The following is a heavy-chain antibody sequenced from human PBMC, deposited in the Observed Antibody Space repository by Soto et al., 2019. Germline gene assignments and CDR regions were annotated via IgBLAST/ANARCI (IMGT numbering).Heavy chain of an antibody. CDR2: ISASGGST. CDR1: GFTFDSFA. J-gene: IGHJ4*02. Sequence: GGSLRLSCAASGFTFDSFAMTWVRQAPGKGLEWVPAISASGGSTFYADSVKGRFTISRDSSKNTLYLQMNSLRAEDTAVYYCARGAVMPDSWGQGTLVTVSS. CDR3: ARGAVMPDS. D-gene: IGHD3-16*01. V-gene: IGHV3-23*01.